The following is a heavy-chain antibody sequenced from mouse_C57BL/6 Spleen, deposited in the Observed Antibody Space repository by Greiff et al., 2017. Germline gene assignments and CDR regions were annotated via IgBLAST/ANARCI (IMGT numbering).Heavy chain of an antibody. CDR1: GFSLTSYG. Sequence: VKLMESGPGLVQPSQSLSITCTVSGFSLTSYGVHWVRQSPGKGLEWLGVIWSGGSTDYNAAFISRLSISKDNSKSQVFFKMNSLQADDTAIYYCARGSGYYDWFAYWGQGTLVTVSA. CDR3: ARGSGYYDWFAY. V-gene: IGHV2-2*01. J-gene: IGHJ3*01. CDR2: IWSGGST. D-gene: IGHD2-3*01.